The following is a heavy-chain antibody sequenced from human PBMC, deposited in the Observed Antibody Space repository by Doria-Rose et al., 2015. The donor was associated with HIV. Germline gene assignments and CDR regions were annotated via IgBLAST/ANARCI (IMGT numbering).Heavy chain of an antibody. D-gene: IGHD3-9*01. CDR2: LIPIFATA. Sequence: KKPGSSVKVSCKASGGTFNSYAISWVRQAPGQGLEWMGGLIPIFATANYAQQFQGRVAITADESSSTVYMELSSLRYEDTAVYYCARGGLRYFDWVLRGGDAFDIWGQGTLVTVSS. V-gene: IGHV1-69*01. J-gene: IGHJ3*02. CDR3: ARGGLRYFDWVLRGGDAFDI. CDR1: GGTFNSYA.